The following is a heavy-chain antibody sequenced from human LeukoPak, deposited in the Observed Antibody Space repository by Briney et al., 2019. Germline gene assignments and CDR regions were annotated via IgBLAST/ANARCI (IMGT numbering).Heavy chain of an antibody. J-gene: IGHJ4*02. CDR1: GFTFSSYS. V-gene: IGHV3-48*02. CDR2: ISSSSSTI. D-gene: IGHD2-21*02. CDR3: ATLLEAYCGGDCRHAHY. Sequence: GGSLRLSCAASGFTFSSYSMNWVRQAPGKGLEWVSYISSSSSTIYYADSVKGRFTISRGNAKNSLYLQMNSLRDEDTAVYYCATLLEAYCGGDCRHAHYWGQGTLVTVSS.